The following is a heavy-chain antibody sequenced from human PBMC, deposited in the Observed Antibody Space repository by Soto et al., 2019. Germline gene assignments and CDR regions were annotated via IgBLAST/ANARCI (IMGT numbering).Heavy chain of an antibody. D-gene: IGHD3-10*01. CDR3: ARDSSASATSYSFDN. V-gene: IGHV1-46*01. CDR2: INPNGGGT. J-gene: IGHJ4*02. Sequence: QVQLVQSGAEVKKPGASVKVSCKASGYKFINHYIHWVRQAPGVGLEGMGIINPNGGGTDYAQKFQDRVTMTNDTYMNTFHMDLNSLTSEDTAVYFCARDSSASATSYSFDNWGQGTLVSVSS. CDR1: GYKFINHY.